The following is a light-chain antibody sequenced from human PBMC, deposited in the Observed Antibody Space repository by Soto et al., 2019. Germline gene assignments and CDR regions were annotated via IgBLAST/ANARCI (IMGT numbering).Light chain of an antibody. CDR1: QSVSSS. J-gene: IGKJ1*01. CDR2: GTS. CDR3: QQRSHWPGT. V-gene: IGKV3-11*01. Sequence: EIVLTQSPATLSLSPGERATLSCRASQSVSSSLTWYQQKPGQAPSLLIYGTSNRATGIPARFSGSGSGTDFTLTISSLEPEDFAVYYCQQRSHWPGTFGQGTKVDIK.